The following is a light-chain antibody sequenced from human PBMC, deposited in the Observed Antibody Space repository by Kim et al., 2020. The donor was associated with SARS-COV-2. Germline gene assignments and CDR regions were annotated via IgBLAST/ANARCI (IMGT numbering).Light chain of an antibody. V-gene: IGKV3-20*01. CDR2: GAS. J-gene: IGKJ2*01. CDR1: ETISKYF. Sequence: EIALTQSPGTVSLSPGEGVTLSCRASETISKYFLAWYQQKPGQPPRLLIYGASSRATGIPDRFSGRGSGTDFTLTISRLEPEDFAVYYCQQYGSSPPYTFGQGTKLEI. CDR3: QQYGSSPPYT.